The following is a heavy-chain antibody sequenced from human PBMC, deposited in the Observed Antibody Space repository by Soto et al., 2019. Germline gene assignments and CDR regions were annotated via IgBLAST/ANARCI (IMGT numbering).Heavy chain of an antibody. CDR2: IKTKIEGETT. CDR3: TTGSVEGV. Sequence: QLVESGGGLVRPGGSLRLSCSASGFSISSAWMNWVRQAPGKGLEWVGRIKTKIEGETTHYAAPVNGRFTVSGDDSKNMLYLQMNSLKADDTALYYCTTGSVEGVWGQGTTVTVSS. D-gene: IGHD2-15*01. CDR1: GFSISSAW. V-gene: IGHV3-15*07. J-gene: IGHJ6*02.